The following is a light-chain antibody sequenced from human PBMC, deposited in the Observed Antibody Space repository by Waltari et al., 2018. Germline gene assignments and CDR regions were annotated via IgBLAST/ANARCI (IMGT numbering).Light chain of an antibody. Sequence: SFELTQDPAVSVALGQTIRFTCQGDSLRTPYASWYQVKSGQAPILVIYGKDKRPSGIPDRISGYSSGTTSSLAITGAQAEDEADYYCSSRNGRANEVVFAGGTKVTVL. J-gene: IGLJ3*02. V-gene: IGLV3-19*01. CDR1: SLRTPY. CDR3: SSRNGRANEVV. CDR2: GKD.